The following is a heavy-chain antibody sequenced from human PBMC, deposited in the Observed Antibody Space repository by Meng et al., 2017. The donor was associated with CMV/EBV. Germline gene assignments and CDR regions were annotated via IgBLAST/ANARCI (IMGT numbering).Heavy chain of an antibody. CDR3: ARVGYSGSYYDDAFDI. D-gene: IGHD1-26*01. CDR1: GFTFDDYG. Sequence: GESLKISCAASGFTFDDYGMSWVRQAPGKGLEWVSGINWNGGGTGYADSVKGRFTISRDNAKNSLYLQMNSLRAEDTALYHCARVGYSGSYYDDAFDIWGQGTMVTVSS. V-gene: IGHV3-20*01. J-gene: IGHJ3*02. CDR2: INWNGGGT.